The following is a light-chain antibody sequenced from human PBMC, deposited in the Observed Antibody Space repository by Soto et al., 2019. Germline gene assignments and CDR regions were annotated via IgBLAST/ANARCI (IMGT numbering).Light chain of an antibody. CDR3: AAWDDRLFGPG. V-gene: IGLV1-44*01. Sequence: QSVLTQPPSASGTPGQRVTISCSGSSSNIGSNTVNWYQQLPGTAPKLLMYSNSQRPSGVPDRFPGSRSGTSASLAIGGLQSEEEADYYCAAWDDRLFGPGFGGGTKLTVL. CDR2: SNS. CDR1: SSNIGSNT. J-gene: IGLJ2*01.